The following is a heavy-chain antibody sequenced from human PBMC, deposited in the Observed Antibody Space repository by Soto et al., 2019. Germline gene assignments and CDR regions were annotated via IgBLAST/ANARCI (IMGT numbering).Heavy chain of an antibody. J-gene: IGHJ4*02. CDR3: TRDLAAGTCDY. V-gene: IGHV1-18*01. Sequence: QVQLVQSGAEVKKPGASVKVSCKASGYTFTSYGISWVRQAPGQGLEWMGWISADNGNTNHAQKLQGRVTMTADTSTSTAYMELRSLTSDDTAVYYCTRDLAAGTCDYWGQGTLVTVSS. CDR2: ISADNGNT. D-gene: IGHD6-13*01. CDR1: GYTFTSYG.